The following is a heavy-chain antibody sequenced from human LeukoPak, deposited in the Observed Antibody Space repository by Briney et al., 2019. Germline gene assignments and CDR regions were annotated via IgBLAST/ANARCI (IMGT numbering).Heavy chain of an antibody. D-gene: IGHD3-22*01. CDR2: IRSSGFTI. Sequence: AGGSLRLSCAASGFTFSDYYMSWIRQAPGKGLEWVSYIRSSGFTIYYADSVKGRFTFSRDNAKNSLYLQMNSLRAEDTAVYYCARGGYDSSGYPSGYFDYWGQGTLVTVSS. CDR3: ARGGYDSSGYPSGYFDY. CDR1: GFTFSDYY. J-gene: IGHJ4*02. V-gene: IGHV3-11*01.